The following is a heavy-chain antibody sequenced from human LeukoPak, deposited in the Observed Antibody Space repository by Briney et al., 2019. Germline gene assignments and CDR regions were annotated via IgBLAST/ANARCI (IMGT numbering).Heavy chain of an antibody. Sequence: PSETLSLTCTVSGGSISSSSYYWGWIRQPPGKGLEWIGNIFHSGTTYYKPSLKSRVTISVDTSKNHFSLKLSSVTAADTAIYFCARAVRWFGELSQIDYWGQGTLVTVSS. CDR2: IFHSGTT. V-gene: IGHV4-39*07. J-gene: IGHJ4*02. D-gene: IGHD3-10*01. CDR3: ARAVRWFGELSQIDY. CDR1: GGSISSSSYY.